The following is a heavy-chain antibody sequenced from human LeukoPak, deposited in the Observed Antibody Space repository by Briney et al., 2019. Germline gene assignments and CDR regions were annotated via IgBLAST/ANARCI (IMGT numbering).Heavy chain of an antibody. CDR2: IYTSGST. CDR1: GGSISSYY. J-gene: IGHJ4*02. D-gene: IGHD2-2*01. CDR3: ASSHIVVVPAATANDY. Sequence: PSETLSLTCTVSGGSISSYYWSWIRQPAGKGLEWIGRIYTSGSTNYNPSLRSRVTMSVDPSKNQFSLKLSSVTAADTAVYYCASSHIVVVPAATANDYWGQGTLVTVSS. V-gene: IGHV4-4*07.